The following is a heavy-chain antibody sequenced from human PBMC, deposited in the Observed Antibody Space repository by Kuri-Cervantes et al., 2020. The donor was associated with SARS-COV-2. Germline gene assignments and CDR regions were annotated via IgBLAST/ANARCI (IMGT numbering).Heavy chain of an antibody. D-gene: IGHD2-8*01. CDR1: GGSISSSSYY. Sequence: GSLRLSCTVSGGSISSSSYYWGWIRQPPGKGLEWIGSIYYSGSTYYNPSLKSRVTISVDTSKNQFSLKLSSVTAADTAVYYCARDLNAVSIAGDASFDYWGQGTLVTVSS. CDR3: ARDLNAVSIAGDASFDY. CDR2: IYYSGST. V-gene: IGHV4-39*02. J-gene: IGHJ4*02.